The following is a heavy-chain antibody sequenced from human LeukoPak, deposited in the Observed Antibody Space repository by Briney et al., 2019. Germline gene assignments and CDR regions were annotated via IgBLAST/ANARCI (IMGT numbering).Heavy chain of an antibody. Sequence: SETPSLTCTVSGGSISSYYWSWIRQPPGKGLEWIGYIYYSGSTNYNPSLKSRVTISVDTSKNQFSLKLSSVTAADTAVYYCARNGGFGNIVVVPAARGHFDYWGQGTLVTVYS. CDR1: GGSISSYY. CDR2: IYYSGST. V-gene: IGHV4-59*12. CDR3: ARNGGFGNIVVVPAARGHFDY. J-gene: IGHJ4*02. D-gene: IGHD2-2*01.